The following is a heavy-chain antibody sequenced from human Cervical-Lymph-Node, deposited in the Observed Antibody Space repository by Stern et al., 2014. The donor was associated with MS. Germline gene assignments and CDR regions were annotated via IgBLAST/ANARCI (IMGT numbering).Heavy chain of an antibody. V-gene: IGHV1-18*01. CDR2: LSAYNGNT. J-gene: IGHJ3*02. D-gene: IGHD2-15*01. CDR1: GYTFTSYG. Sequence: VHLVESVAEVKKPGASVKVSCKASGYTFTSYGISWVRQAPGQGLEVVGCLSAYNGNTNYAQKLQGRVTMTTDTSTSTAYMELRSLRSDDTAVYYCARGLLGSENAFDIWGQGTMVTVSS. CDR3: ARGLLGSENAFDI.